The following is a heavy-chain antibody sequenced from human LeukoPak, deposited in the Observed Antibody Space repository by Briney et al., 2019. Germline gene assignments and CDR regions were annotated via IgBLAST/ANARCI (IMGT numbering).Heavy chain of an antibody. CDR1: GGSISSGSYY. CDR2: IYTSGST. Sequence: SETLSLTCTVSGGSISSGSYYWSWIRQPAGKGLEWIGRIYTSGSTNYNPSPKSRVTISMDTSKNQFSLKLSSVTAADTAVYYCARASWVKYYYYMDVWGKGTTVTISS. J-gene: IGHJ6*03. V-gene: IGHV4-61*02. D-gene: IGHD4-23*01. CDR3: ARASWVKYYYYMDV.